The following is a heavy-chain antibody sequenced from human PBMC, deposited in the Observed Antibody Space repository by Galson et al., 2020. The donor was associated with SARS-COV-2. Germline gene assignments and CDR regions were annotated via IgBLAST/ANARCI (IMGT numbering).Heavy chain of an antibody. V-gene: IGHV3-23*01. D-gene: IGHD6-13*01. Sequence: GGSLRLSCGASGFTFRTYAMSWFRQAPGKGLEWVSAISGSGSGLEWVSGFSGSYRATYYADSVKGRFTISRDDSKNTLYLQMSSLRAEDTAIYYCAKEESSSFDSWGQGILVTVSS. CDR1: GFTFRTYA. CDR3: AKEESSSFDS. CDR2: FSGSYRAT. J-gene: IGHJ4*02.